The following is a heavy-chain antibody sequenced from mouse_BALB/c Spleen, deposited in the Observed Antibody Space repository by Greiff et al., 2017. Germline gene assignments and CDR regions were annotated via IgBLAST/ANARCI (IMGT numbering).Heavy chain of an antibody. V-gene: IGHV5-17*02. Sequence: EVMLVESGGGLVQPGGSRKLSCAASGFTFSSFGMHWVRQAPEKGLEWVAYISSGSSTIYYADTVKGRFTISRDNPKNTLFLQMTSLRSEDTAMYYCARSILHSYYAMDYWGQGTSVTVSS. CDR2: ISSGSSTI. J-gene: IGHJ4*01. CDR1: GFTFSSFG. CDR3: ARSILHSYYAMDY.